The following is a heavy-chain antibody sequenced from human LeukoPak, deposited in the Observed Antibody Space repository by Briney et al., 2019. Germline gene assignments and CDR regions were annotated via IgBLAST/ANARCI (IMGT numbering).Heavy chain of an antibody. D-gene: IGHD3-22*01. J-gene: IGHJ4*02. CDR2: IYYSGST. CDR1: GGXVNSGSYY. V-gene: IGHV4-61*01. CDR3: ARVSYYYDSSGYPFDY. Sequence: PSETLSLTCTVSGGXVNSGSYYWSWIRQPPGKGLEWIGYIYYSGSTNYNPSLKSRVTISVDTSKNQFSLKLSSVTAADTAVYYCARVSYYYDSSGYPFDYWGQGTLVTVSS.